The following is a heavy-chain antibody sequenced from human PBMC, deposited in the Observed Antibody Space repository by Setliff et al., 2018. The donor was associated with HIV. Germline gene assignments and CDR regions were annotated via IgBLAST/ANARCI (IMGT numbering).Heavy chain of an antibody. CDR3: ARVEDYYDSSSYYPPDAFDI. CDR2: IIPIFGTA. Sequence: SVKVSCKASGGTFSSYAISWVRQAPRQGLEWMGGIIPIFGTANYAQKFQGRVTITADESTSTVYMELSSLRSEDTAVYYCARVEDYYDSSSYYPPDAFDIWGQGTMVTVSS. CDR1: GGTFSSYA. J-gene: IGHJ3*02. V-gene: IGHV1-69*13. D-gene: IGHD3-22*01.